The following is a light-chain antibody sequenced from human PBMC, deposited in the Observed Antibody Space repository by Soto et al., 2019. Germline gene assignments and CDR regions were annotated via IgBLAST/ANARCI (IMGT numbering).Light chain of an antibody. J-gene: IGLJ2*01. CDR1: SSNIGSNT. V-gene: IGLV1-44*01. CDR2: SNN. Sequence: QSVLTQPPSASGTPGQRVTISCSGSSSNIGSNTVNWYQQLPGTAPKLLIYSNNQRPSGVPDRFSGSKSGTSASLAISVLQSEDEADYYCAAWDDSLNGRVFGGGTNLTVL. CDR3: AAWDDSLNGRV.